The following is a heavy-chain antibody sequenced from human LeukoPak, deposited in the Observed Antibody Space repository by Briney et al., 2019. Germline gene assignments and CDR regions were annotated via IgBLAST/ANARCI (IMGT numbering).Heavy chain of an antibody. CDR1: GFTFSSYE. CDR2: ISSSGSTI. Sequence: GGSLRLSCAASGFTFSSYEMNWVRQAPGKGLEWVSYISSSGSTIYYADSVKGRFTISRDNAKNSLYLQMNSLRAEDTAVYYCARMGRGSTSWYYFDYWGQGTLATVSS. J-gene: IGHJ4*02. V-gene: IGHV3-48*03. D-gene: IGHD2-2*01. CDR3: ARMGRGSTSWYYFDY.